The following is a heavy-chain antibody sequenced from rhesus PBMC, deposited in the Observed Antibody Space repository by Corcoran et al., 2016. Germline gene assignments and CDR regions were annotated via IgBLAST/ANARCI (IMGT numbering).Heavy chain of an antibody. CDR3: ARKRQLGTFFDY. V-gene: IGHV2-174*01. Sequence: QVTLKESGPALVKPTQTLTLTCTFSGFSLTTSGMGVGWIRQPPGKALEWLALLYWDDDKRYSTSLKSRLTISKDTSKNQVVLTMTNMDPVDTATYYCARKRQLGTFFDYWGQGVLVTVSS. CDR1: GFSLTTSGMG. J-gene: IGHJ4*01. D-gene: IGHD6-25*01. CDR2: LYWDDDK.